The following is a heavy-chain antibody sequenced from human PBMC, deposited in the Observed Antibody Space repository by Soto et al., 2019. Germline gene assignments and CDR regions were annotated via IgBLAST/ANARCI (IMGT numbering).Heavy chain of an antibody. J-gene: IGHJ4*02. Sequence: ASETLSLTCTVPGGSISSGGYYWSWIRQHPGKGLEWIGYIYYSGSTYYNPSLKSRVTISVDTSKNQFSLKLSSVTAADTAVYYCARVFFPPEMDTAMVLPRGHFDYWGQGTLVTVSS. D-gene: IGHD5-18*01. CDR3: ARVFFPPEMDTAMVLPRGHFDY. V-gene: IGHV4-31*03. CDR1: GGSISSGGYY. CDR2: IYYSGST.